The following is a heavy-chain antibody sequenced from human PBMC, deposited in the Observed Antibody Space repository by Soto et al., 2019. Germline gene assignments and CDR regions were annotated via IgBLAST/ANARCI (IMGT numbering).Heavy chain of an antibody. J-gene: IGHJ6*02. V-gene: IGHV4-4*02. D-gene: IGHD6-19*01. CDR2: IYHSGNT. CDR3: ATSGWNEDFSYYYGMDV. Sequence: QVKLQESGPGLVKPSGTLSLTCAVSGDSVTRSNWWSWVRQSPGKGLEWIGEIYHSGNTRYNPSLKSRITKSVDKSKNQFSLKMTSVTAADTAVYYCATSGWNEDFSYYYGMDVWGQGTTVTVSS. CDR1: GDSVTRSNW.